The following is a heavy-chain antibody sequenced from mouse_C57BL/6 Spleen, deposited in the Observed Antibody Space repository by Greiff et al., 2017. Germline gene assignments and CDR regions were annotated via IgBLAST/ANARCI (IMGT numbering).Heavy chain of an antibody. CDR2: IHPSDSDT. Sequence: QAQLQQSGAELVKPGASVKVSCKASGYTFTSYWMHWVKQRPGQGLEWIGRIHPSDSDTNYNQKFKGKATLTVDKSSSTAYMQLSILTSEDSAVYYCAIFDGYYAWFAYWGQGTLVTVSA. CDR1: GYTFTSYW. J-gene: IGHJ3*01. V-gene: IGHV1-74*01. CDR3: AIFDGYYAWFAY. D-gene: IGHD2-3*01.